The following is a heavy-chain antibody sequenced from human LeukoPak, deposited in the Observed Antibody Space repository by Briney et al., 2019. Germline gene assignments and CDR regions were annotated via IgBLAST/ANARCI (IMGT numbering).Heavy chain of an antibody. D-gene: IGHD1-14*01. V-gene: IGHV1-69*06. CDR2: IVPMLDTA. CDR1: ADTFSRYA. J-gene: IGHJ6*03. CDR3: ATXXYTSDRSGFYYYYMDV. Sequence: SVKVSCKTSADTFSRYALNWVRQAPGQGLEWMGRIVPMLDTAHYAPRFQGRVTITADRSTTTGYMERRRLTSDDAAVYFCATXXYTSDRSGFYYYYMDVWGKGTTVTVSS.